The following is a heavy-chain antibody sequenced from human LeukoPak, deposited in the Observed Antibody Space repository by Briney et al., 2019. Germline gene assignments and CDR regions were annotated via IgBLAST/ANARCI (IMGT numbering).Heavy chain of an antibody. J-gene: IGHJ5*02. CDR2: INPSGGST. CDR3: ARGPSRPAAIHWFDP. CDR1: GYTFTSYY. Sequence: ASVKVSCKASGYTFTSYYMHWVRQAPGQGLEWMGIINPSGGSTSYAQKFQGRVTMTRDMSTSTVYMELGSLRSEDTAVYYCARGPSRPAAIHWFDPWGQGTLVTVSS. V-gene: IGHV1-46*01. D-gene: IGHD2-2*01.